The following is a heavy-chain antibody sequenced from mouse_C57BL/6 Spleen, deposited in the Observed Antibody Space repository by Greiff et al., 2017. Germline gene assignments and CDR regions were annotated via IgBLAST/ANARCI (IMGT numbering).Heavy chain of an antibody. CDR2: ISSGSSTI. CDR3: ARPPSYYSNYWYFDV. CDR1: GFTFSDYG. Sequence: EVQRVESGGGLVKPGGSLKLSCAASGFTFSDYGMHWVRQAPEKGLEWVAYISSGSSTIYYADTVKGRFTISRDNAKNTLFLQMTSLRSEDTAMYYCARPPSYYSNYWYFDVWGTGTTVTVSS. J-gene: IGHJ1*03. V-gene: IGHV5-17*01. D-gene: IGHD2-5*01.